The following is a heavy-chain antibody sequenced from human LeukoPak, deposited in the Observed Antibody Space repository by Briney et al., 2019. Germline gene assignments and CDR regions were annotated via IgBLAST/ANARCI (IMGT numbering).Heavy chain of an antibody. CDR1: GYTFTSYD. Sequence: PVASVKVSCKASGYTFTSYDINWVRQATGQGLEWMGWMNPNSGNTGSAQRFQGRTTMTRDTSISTAYMELSSLRSEDTAVYYCARGPLVRLPSSFDPWGQGTLVTVSS. CDR3: ARGPLVRLPSSFDP. V-gene: IGHV1-8*01. J-gene: IGHJ5*02. CDR2: MNPNSGNT. D-gene: IGHD3-16*02.